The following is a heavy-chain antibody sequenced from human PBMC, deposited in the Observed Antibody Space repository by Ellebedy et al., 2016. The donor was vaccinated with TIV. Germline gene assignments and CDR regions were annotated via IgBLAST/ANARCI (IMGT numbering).Heavy chain of an antibody. CDR1: GFSTSG. J-gene: IGHJ6*02. Sequence: PGGSLRLSCAASGFSTSGMHWVRQAPGKGLEWVAFIRSDGSTKYYADSVKGRFTISRDNSTNTLDLQMTSLRAEDTALYYCVKGAYPVPTVMAVWGQGTMVIVPS. V-gene: IGHV3-30*02. CDR2: IRSDGSTK. D-gene: IGHD3-16*01. CDR3: VKGAYPVPTVMAV.